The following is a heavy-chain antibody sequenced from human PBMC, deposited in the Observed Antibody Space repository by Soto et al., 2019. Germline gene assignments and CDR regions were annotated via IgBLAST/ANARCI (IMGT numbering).Heavy chain of an antibody. D-gene: IGHD2-8*01. CDR2: INHSGST. J-gene: IGHJ3*02. V-gene: IGHV4-34*01. Sequence: SETLSLTCAVYGGSFSGYYWSWIRQLPGKGLEWIGEINHSGSTNYNPSLKSRVTISVDTSKNQFSLKLSSVTAADTAVYYCARGQGVVLMVYACSAFDIWGQGTMVTVSS. CDR3: ARGQGVVLMVYACSAFDI. CDR1: GGSFSGYY.